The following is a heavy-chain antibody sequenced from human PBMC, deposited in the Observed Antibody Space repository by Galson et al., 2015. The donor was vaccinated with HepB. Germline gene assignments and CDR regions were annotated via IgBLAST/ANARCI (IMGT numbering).Heavy chain of an antibody. CDR2: ISYDGSNK. CDR1: GFTFSSYA. J-gene: IGHJ6*03. V-gene: IGHV3-30-3*01. CDR3: ARNPRRYYYYYYMDV. Sequence: SLRLSCAASGFTFSSYAMHWVRQAPGKGLEWVAVISYDGSNKYYADSMKGRFTISRDNSKNTLYLQMNSLRAEDTAVYYCARNPRRYYYYYYMDVWGKGTTVTVSS.